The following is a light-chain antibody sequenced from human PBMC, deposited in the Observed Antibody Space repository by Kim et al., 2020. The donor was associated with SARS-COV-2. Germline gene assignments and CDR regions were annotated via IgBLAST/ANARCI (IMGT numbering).Light chain of an antibody. V-gene: IGKV3-20*01. Sequence: EIVLTQSPGTLALSPGERATLSCRASQIVISNYLAWYRQKPGQAPRLLIYGASSRAAGIPDRFSGSGSGTDFTLTISRLEPEDFAVYYCQQFGTSPFTFGGGTKVDIK. J-gene: IGKJ4*01. CDR1: QIVISNY. CDR2: GAS. CDR3: QQFGTSPFT.